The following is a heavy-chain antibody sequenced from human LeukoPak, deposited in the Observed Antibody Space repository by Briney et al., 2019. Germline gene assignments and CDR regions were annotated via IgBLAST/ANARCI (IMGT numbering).Heavy chain of an antibody. CDR3: ARDIATVVHQE. V-gene: IGHV1-18*01. Sequence: ASVKVSCKASGYTFTSYGISWVRQAPGQGLEWMGWISGYSGNTNYVQKFQGRVTMATDTSTSTVYMELRSLRSDDTAVYYCARDIATVVHQEWGQGALVTVSS. D-gene: IGHD2-2*01. CDR2: ISGYSGNT. J-gene: IGHJ4*02. CDR1: GYTFTSYG.